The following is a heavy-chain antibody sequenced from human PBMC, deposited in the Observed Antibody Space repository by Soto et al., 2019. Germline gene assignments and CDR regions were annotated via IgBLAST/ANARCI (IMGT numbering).Heavy chain of an antibody. Sequence: PSETLSLTCAVYGGSFSGYYWSWIRQPPGKGLEWIGEINHSGGTNYNPSLKSRVTISVDTSKNQFSLKLSSVTAADTAVYYCARGSRIAARLHYYYYMDVWGKGTTVTVSS. J-gene: IGHJ6*03. CDR3: ARGSRIAARLHYYYYMDV. D-gene: IGHD6-6*01. CDR1: GGSFSGYY. CDR2: INHSGGT. V-gene: IGHV4-34*01.